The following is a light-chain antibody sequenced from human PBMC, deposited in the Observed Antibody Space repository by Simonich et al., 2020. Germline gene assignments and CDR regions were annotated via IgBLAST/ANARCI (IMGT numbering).Light chain of an antibody. CDR1: SGSIASNY. CDR3: QSYDSSNQV. V-gene: IGLV6-57*01. J-gene: IGLJ2*01. Sequence: NFMLTQPHSVSESPGKTVTISCTRSSGSIASNYVQWYQQRPGSSPTTVIYEDNQSPSGVPDRFSGSIDSSSNSASLTSSGLKTEDEADYYCQSYDSSNQVFGGGTKLTVL. CDR2: EDN.